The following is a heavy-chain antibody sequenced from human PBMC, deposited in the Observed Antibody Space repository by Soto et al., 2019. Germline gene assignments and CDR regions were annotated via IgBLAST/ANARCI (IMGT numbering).Heavy chain of an antibody. CDR3: AHRRGRGDYYDD. J-gene: IGHJ4*02. V-gene: IGHV2-5*02. CDR1: GFSLSTTRVG. D-gene: IGHD3-16*01. CDR2: IYSDDDK. Sequence: QITLKESGPTLVKPTQTLTLTCTFSGFSLSTTRVGVGWIRQPPGKALEWLALIYSDDDKRYSPSLKSRLTITKDPPKNQVVLTITNMDSVDTATECYAHRRGRGDYYDDWGQGTLVTVSS.